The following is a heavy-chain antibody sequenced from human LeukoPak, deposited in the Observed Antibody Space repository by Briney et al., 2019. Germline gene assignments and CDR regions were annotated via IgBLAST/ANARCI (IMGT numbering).Heavy chain of an antibody. CDR1: GFTFSNFW. J-gene: IGHJ4*02. CDR3: ARDTEKIAAADGAIDY. CDR2: ISYDGSNK. Sequence: GGSLRLSCAASGFTFSNFWMNWVRQAPGKGLEWVAVISYDGSNKYYADSVKGRFTISRDNSKNTLYLQMNSLRAEDTAVYYCARDTEKIAAADGAIDYWGQGTLVTVSS. D-gene: IGHD6-13*01. V-gene: IGHV3-30-3*01.